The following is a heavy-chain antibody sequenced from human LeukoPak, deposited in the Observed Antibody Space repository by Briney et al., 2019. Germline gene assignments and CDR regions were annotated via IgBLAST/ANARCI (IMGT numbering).Heavy chain of an antibody. Sequence: ASVKVSCKASGYTFTSYDINWVRQATGQGLEWMGWMNPNNGNTNYAQKLQGRVTMTTDTSTSTAYMELRSLRSDDTAVYYCARGEVWFDPWGQGTLVTVSS. V-gene: IGHV1-18*01. CDR2: MNPNNGNT. CDR1: GYTFTSYD. J-gene: IGHJ5*02. CDR3: ARGEVWFDP.